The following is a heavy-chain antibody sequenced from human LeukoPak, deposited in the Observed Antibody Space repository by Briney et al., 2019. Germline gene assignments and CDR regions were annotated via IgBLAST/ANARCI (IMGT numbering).Heavy chain of an antibody. Sequence: PGGSLRLSCAASGFTFTSHGFHWVRQAPGKGLGWIAVIWYDGSKTYYADSVTGRFTISRDNSKSTLYLQMNSLRAEDTAIYYCARDLGSSNWQTNWFDSWGQGTLVTVSS. CDR2: IWYDGSKT. D-gene: IGHD6-13*01. CDR1: GFTFTSHG. CDR3: ARDLGSSNWQTNWFDS. V-gene: IGHV3-33*01. J-gene: IGHJ5*01.